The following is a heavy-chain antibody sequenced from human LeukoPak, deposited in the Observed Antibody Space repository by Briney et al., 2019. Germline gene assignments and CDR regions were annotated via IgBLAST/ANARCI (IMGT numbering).Heavy chain of an antibody. CDR2: IYPSGST. Sequence: IGYIYPSGSTYYNPSLKSRVTISVDRSKNQFSLKLSSVTAADTAVYYCARAGALSGDWFDPWGQGTLVTVSS. CDR3: ARAGALSGDWFDP. J-gene: IGHJ5*02. D-gene: IGHD7-27*01. V-gene: IGHV4-30-2*01.